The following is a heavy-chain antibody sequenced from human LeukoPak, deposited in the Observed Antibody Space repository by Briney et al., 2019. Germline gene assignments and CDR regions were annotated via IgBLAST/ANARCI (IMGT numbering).Heavy chain of an antibody. Sequence: VKVSCKASGYTFTSYGISWVRQAPGQGLEWMGWISAYNGNTNYAQKLQGRVTMTTDTSTSTAYMELRSLRSDDTAVYYCAINTGYSSGWYGDAFDIWGQGTMVTVSS. V-gene: IGHV1-18*01. CDR2: ISAYNGNT. CDR3: AINTGYSSGWYGDAFDI. CDR1: GYTFTSYG. J-gene: IGHJ3*02. D-gene: IGHD6-19*01.